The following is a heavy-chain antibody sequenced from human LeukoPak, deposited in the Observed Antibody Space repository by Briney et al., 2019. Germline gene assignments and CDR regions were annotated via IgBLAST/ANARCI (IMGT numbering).Heavy chain of an antibody. CDR3: AKDTSSGWYGDYFDY. J-gene: IGHJ4*02. D-gene: IGHD6-19*01. Sequence: GGSPRLSCAASGFTFSTYGMHWVRQAPGKGLEWVAVISDDGSSKYYADSVKGRFTISRDNSKNTLYLQMNSLRAEDTAVYYCAKDTSSGWYGDYFDYWGQGILVTVSS. CDR2: ISDDGSSK. V-gene: IGHV3-30*18. CDR1: GFTFSTYG.